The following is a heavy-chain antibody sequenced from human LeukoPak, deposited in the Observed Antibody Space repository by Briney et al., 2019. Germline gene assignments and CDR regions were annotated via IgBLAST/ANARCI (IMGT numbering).Heavy chain of an antibody. CDR3: AKSCSGYSSSCAFDI. Sequence: GASVKVSCKASGYTFTGYYMHWVRQAPGQGLEWMGWINPNSGGTNYAQKFQGWVTMTRDTSISTAYMELSRLRSDDTAVYYCAKSCSGYSSSCAFDIWGQGTMVTVSS. D-gene: IGHD6-6*01. J-gene: IGHJ3*02. CDR1: GYTFTGYY. V-gene: IGHV1-2*04. CDR2: INPNSGGT.